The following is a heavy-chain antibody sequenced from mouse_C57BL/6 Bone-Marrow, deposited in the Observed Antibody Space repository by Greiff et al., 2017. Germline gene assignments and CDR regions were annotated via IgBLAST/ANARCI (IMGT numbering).Heavy chain of an antibody. J-gene: IGHJ3*01. V-gene: IGHV2-2*01. CDR3: ARQLRLLAWFAY. Sequence: VQGVASGPGLVQPSQSLSITCTVSGSSLTSYGVHWVRQSPGKGLEWLGVIWSGGSTDYNAAFISRLSISKDNSKSQVFFKMNSLQADDTAIYYCARQLRLLAWFAYWGQGTLVTVSA. CDR1: GSSLTSYG. CDR2: IWSGGST. D-gene: IGHD3-2*02.